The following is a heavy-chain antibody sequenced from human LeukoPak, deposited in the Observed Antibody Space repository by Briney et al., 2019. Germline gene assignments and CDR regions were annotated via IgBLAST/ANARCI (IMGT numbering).Heavy chain of an antibody. D-gene: IGHD1-20*01. V-gene: IGHV4-34*01. CDR2: INHSGST. J-gene: IGHJ4*02. CDR1: GGSFSGYY. Sequence: SETLSLTCAVHGGSFSGYYWSWIRQPPGKGLEWIGEINHSGSTNYNPSLKSRVTISVDTSKNQFSLKLSSVTAADTAVYYCARGRGITGTTWNYWGQGTLVTVSS. CDR3: ARGRGITGTTWNY.